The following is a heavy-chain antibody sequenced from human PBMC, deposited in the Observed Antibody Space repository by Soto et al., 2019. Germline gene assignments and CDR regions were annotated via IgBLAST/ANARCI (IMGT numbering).Heavy chain of an antibody. CDR2: IRSKAYGGTT. D-gene: IGHD3-3*01. V-gene: IGHV3-49*03. CDR3: TRDRGLRCFDC. J-gene: IGHJ4*02. Sequence: RFLRLSCTAPGSTFGDYTMSGFRQAPGKGLEWVGFIRSKAYGGTTEYAASVKGRFTISRDDSKSIAYLQMHSLKTEDTAVYSCTRDRGLRCFDCWGQRTLVTVSS. CDR1: GSTFGDYT.